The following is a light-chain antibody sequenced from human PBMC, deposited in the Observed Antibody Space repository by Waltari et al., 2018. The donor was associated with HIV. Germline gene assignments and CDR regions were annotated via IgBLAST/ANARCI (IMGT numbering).Light chain of an antibody. CDR2: EVT. CDR3: TSYISGTTPV. V-gene: IGLV2-14*01. Sequence: QSALTQPASVSGSPGQSITISCDLNDYPYLSWYQRHPGKAPKVILYEVTNRPSGLSNRFSGSKSGNTATLTISGLQPEDEADYFCTSYISGTTPVFGRGTRVTVL. CDR1: DLNDYPY. J-gene: IGLJ2*01.